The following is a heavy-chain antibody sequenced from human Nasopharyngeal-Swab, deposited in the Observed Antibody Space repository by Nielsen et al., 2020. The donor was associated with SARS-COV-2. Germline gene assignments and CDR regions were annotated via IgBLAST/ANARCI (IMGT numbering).Heavy chain of an antibody. CDR2: ISGSGGST. J-gene: IGHJ6*02. CDR3: AKDEWFYYYYYGMDV. CDR1: GFTFGSYA. V-gene: IGHV3-23*01. D-gene: IGHD3-3*01. Sequence: GGSLRLSCAASGFTFGSYAMSWVRQAPGQGLEWVSAISGSGGSTYYADSVKGRFTISRDNSKNTLYLQMNSLRAEDTAVYYCAKDEWFYYYYYGMDVWGQGTTVTVSS.